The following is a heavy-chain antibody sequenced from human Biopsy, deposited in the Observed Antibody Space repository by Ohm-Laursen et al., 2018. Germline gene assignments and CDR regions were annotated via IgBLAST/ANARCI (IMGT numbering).Heavy chain of an antibody. J-gene: IGHJ5*02. CDR1: GGTFSASG. D-gene: IGHD3-10*01. CDR2: IIPIFQTT. CDR3: ATVRGLVWFGELIA. Sequence: GSSAKVSCKVIGGTFSASGISWVRLAPGHGLEFVGGIIPIFQTTHYAQSFQGRVTIVADKSKSTAYMELSSLRSDDTAIYYCATVRGLVWFGELIAWGQGTLVTVSS. V-gene: IGHV1-69*06.